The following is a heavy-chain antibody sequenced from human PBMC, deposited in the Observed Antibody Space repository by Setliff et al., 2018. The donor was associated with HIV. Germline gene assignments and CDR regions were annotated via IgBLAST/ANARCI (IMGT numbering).Heavy chain of an antibody. V-gene: IGHV4-4*07. CDR1: GGSISNYY. CDR3: ARGVAAAGMLMDV. Sequence: SETLSLTCTVSGGSISNYYWSWIRQPAGKGLEWIGRVYTSGTTNYNPSLKSRVTISVDTSKNQFSLKLSSVTAADTAVYYCARGVAAAGMLMDVWGKGTTVTVSS. CDR2: VYTSGTT. D-gene: IGHD6-13*01. J-gene: IGHJ6*03.